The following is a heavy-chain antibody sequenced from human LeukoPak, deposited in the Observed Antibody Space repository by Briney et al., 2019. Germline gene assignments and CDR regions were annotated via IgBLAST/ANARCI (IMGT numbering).Heavy chain of an antibody. CDR2: ISWDGGST. J-gene: IGHJ3*02. CDR3: AKDFGGNFPLNAFDI. Sequence: GGSLRLSCAASGFTFDDYTMHWVRQAPGKGLEWVSLISWDGGSTYYADSVKGRFTISRDNAKNSLYLQMNSLRAEDTALNYCAKDFGGNFPLNAFDIWGQGTMVTVSS. CDR1: GFTFDDYT. D-gene: IGHD4-23*01. V-gene: IGHV3-43*01.